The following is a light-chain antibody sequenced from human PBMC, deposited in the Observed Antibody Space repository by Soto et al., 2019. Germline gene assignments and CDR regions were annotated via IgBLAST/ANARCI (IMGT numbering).Light chain of an antibody. V-gene: IGKV3-20*01. J-gene: IGKJ2*01. CDR2: GAS. CDR3: QQFGSSIPHT. Sequence: EIVLTQSPGTLSLSPGERATLSCRSRRSVSSSDLTWYQQKPGQAPRLLIYGASSSATGIPDRFSGSGSGTDFTLTISRLEPEDFAVYYCQQFGSSIPHTFGQGTKLEIK. CDR1: RSVSSSD.